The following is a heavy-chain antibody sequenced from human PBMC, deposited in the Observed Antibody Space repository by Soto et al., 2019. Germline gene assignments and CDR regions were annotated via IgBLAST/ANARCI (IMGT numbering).Heavy chain of an antibody. CDR1: GYTFTSYG. V-gene: IGHV1-18*01. J-gene: IGHJ6*02. D-gene: IGHD2-8*01. CDR2: ISAYNGNT. Sequence: ASVKVSCKASGYTFTSYGISWVRQAPGQGLEWMGWISAYNGNTNYAQKLQGRVTMTTDTSTSTAYMELRSLRSDDTAVYYCAREDCTNGVCYFIDYGMDVWGQGTTVTVSS. CDR3: AREDCTNGVCYFIDYGMDV.